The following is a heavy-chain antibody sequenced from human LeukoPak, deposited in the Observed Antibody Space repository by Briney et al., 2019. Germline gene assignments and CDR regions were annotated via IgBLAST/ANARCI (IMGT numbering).Heavy chain of an antibody. V-gene: IGHV4-39*01. CDR3: ANRGLYGYFTS. CDR1: GGSVTTISYY. CDR2: MSHSGTT. Sequence: PSETLSLTCSVSGGSVTTISYYWGWVRQPPGKGLEWIGSMSHSGTTWYSPSLKSRVTISADTSSNQFSLRLASVTATDTAVYYCANRGLYGYFTSWGQGTLVTVSS. J-gene: IGHJ4*02. D-gene: IGHD3-10*01.